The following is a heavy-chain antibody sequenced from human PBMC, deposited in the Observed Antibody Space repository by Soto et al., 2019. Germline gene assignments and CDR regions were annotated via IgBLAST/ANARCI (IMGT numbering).Heavy chain of an antibody. CDR1: GFTFSSYA. D-gene: IGHD2-2*01. CDR2: ISGSGGST. V-gene: IGHV3-23*01. CDR3: AGTHCSSTSCYYYYYMDV. J-gene: IGHJ6*03. Sequence: GGSLRLSCAASGFTFSSYAMSWVRQAPGKGLEWVSAISGSGGSTYYADSVKGRFTISRDNSKNTLYLQMNSLRAEDTAVYYCAGTHCSSTSCYYYYYMDVWGKGTTVTVSS.